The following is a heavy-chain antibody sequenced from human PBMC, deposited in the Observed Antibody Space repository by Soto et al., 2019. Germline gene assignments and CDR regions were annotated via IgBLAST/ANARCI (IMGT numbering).Heavy chain of an antibody. Sequence: ASVKVSCKASGYTFTSYAMHWVRQAPGQRLEWMGWINAGNGNTKYSQKFQGRVTITRDTSASTAYMELSSLRSEDTAVYCCARGGALRYFDWLFVYFDYWGQGTLVTVSS. D-gene: IGHD3-9*01. CDR1: GYTFTSYA. V-gene: IGHV1-3*01. J-gene: IGHJ4*02. CDR2: INAGNGNT. CDR3: ARGGALRYFDWLFVYFDY.